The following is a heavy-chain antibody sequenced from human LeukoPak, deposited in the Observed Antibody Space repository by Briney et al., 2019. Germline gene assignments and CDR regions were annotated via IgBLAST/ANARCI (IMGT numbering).Heavy chain of an antibody. CDR2: ISGSGGST. CDR3: ARGVSCSGGSCPGYYDY. Sequence: PGGSLRLSCAASGFTFSSYGMSWVRQAPGKGLEWVSAISGSGGSTYYADSVKGRFTISRDNAKNTLYLQMNSLRAEDTAVYYCARGVSCSGGSCPGYYDYWGQGTLVTVSS. CDR1: GFTFSSYG. V-gene: IGHV3-23*01. D-gene: IGHD2-15*01. J-gene: IGHJ4*02.